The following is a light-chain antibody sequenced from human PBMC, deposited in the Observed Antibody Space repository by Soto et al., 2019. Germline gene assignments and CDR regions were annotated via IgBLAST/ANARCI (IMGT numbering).Light chain of an antibody. CDR2: GAS. V-gene: IGKV3-15*01. CDR1: QSVSSN. J-gene: IGKJ3*01. Sequence: EIVMTQSQATLSVSPGERATLSCRDSQSVSSNLAWYQQKPGQAPRLLLYGASTRATGIPARFSGSGSGTEFTLTISSLQSVDFAVYYCQLYNNWPFTFGPGTKVDIK. CDR3: QLYNNWPFT.